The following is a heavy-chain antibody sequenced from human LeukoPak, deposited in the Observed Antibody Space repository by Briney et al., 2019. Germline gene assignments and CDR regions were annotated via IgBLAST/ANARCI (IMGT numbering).Heavy chain of an antibody. CDR1: GFTFHDYA. CDR3: AKDTYYYGSGSYCQFDY. Sequence: GGSLRLSCAASGFTFHDYAMHWVRQAPGKGLEWVSGISWNSGSIGYADSVKGRFTISRDNAKNSLYLQMNSLRAEDTALYYCAKDTYYYGSGSYCQFDYWGQGTLVTVSS. D-gene: IGHD3-10*01. CDR2: ISWNSGSI. J-gene: IGHJ4*02. V-gene: IGHV3-9*01.